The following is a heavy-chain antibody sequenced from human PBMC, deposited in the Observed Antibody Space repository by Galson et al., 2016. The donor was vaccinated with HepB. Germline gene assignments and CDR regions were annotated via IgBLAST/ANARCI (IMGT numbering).Heavy chain of an antibody. V-gene: IGHV5-51*01. CDR3: ARQMGYGGYSGSWYFDL. D-gene: IGHD4-23*01. Sequence: QSGAEVKKSGESLKISCKASGYTFTNYWIGWVRQMPGKDLEWMGNIYPADSDTKYSPSFQGQVTISADKSINTAYLQWSNLKASDNAIYYCARQMGYGGYSGSWYFDLWGRGTLVTVSS. J-gene: IGHJ2*01. CDR2: IYPADSDT. CDR1: GYTFTNYW.